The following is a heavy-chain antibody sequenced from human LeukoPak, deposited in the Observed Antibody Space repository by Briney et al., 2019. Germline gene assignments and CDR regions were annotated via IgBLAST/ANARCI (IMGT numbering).Heavy chain of an antibody. CDR3: AGEAPDSSGWYIGYYFDY. CDR1: GGSISSYY. J-gene: IGHJ4*02. CDR2: IYYSGST. Sequence: SETLSLTCTVSGGSISSYYWSWIRQPPGKGLEWIGYIYYSGSTNYNPSLKSRATISVDTSKNQFSLKLSSVTAADTAVYYCAGEAPDSSGWYIGYYFDYWGQGTLVTVSS. D-gene: IGHD6-19*01. V-gene: IGHV4-59*01.